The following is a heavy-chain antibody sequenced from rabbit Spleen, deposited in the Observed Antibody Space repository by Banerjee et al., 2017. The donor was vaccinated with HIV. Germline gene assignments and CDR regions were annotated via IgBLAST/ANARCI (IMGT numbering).Heavy chain of an antibody. CDR1: GFTLSSYY. D-gene: IGHD8-1*01. V-gene: IGHV1S7*01. Sequence: QLVESAGGLVQPGGSLKLTCTASGFTLSSYYMNWVRHAPGKGLEWIGYIDPACGITYYAIWVNGRFSISRENAQNTVFLQMTSLTAADTATYFCARDGDGGSYFALWGQGTLVTVS. J-gene: IGHJ3*01. CDR3: ARDGDGGSYFAL. CDR2: IDPACGIT.